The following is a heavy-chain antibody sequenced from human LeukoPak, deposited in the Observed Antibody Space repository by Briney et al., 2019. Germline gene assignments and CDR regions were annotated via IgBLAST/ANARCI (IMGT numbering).Heavy chain of an antibody. CDR3: AQQVGYCSSGSCYFTY. CDR2: ISNTGGST. D-gene: IGHD2-15*01. V-gene: IGHV3-23*01. J-gene: IGHJ1*01. Sequence: GGSLRLSCAASGFSFNTYAMSWVRQAPGKGLEWVSAISNTGGSTYYADSVKGRLTISRDKSKNTLSLQMSSLRAEDTAVYYCAQQVGYCSSGSCYFTYWGQGTLVTVSS. CDR1: GFSFNTYA.